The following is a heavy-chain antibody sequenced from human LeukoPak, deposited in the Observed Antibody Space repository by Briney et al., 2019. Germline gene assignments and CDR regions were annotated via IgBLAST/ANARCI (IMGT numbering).Heavy chain of an antibody. CDR3: ARANGGRSVFDY. J-gene: IGHJ4*02. V-gene: IGHV5-51*01. CDR1: GYSFTSYW. D-gene: IGHD4-23*01. Sequence: PGESLKISCKGSGYSFTSYWIGWVRQMPGKGLEWMGIVHPGDSDTRYSPSFQGQVTISVEKSISTAYLQWSSLKTSDTAMYFCARANGGRSVFDYWGQGTLVTVSS. CDR2: VHPGDSDT.